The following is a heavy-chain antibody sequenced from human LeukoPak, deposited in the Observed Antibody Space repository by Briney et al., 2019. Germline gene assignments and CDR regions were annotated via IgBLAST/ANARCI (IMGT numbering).Heavy chain of an antibody. CDR1: GFTFSSFA. Sequence: GGSLRLSCAASGFTFSSFAMSWVRQAPGKGLEWVSSISVSGDSTYYADSVKGRFTFSRDNSKNTLYLQMNSLSAEDTAEYYCAKGETEGGGLAHAHWGQGTLVTVSS. CDR2: ISVSGDST. D-gene: IGHD2-15*01. V-gene: IGHV3-23*01. J-gene: IGHJ4*02. CDR3: AKGETEGGGLAHAH.